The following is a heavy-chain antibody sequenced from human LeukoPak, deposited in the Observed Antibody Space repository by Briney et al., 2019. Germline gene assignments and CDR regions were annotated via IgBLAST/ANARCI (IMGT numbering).Heavy chain of an antibody. CDR2: IYYSGST. Sequence: PSETLSLTCTVSGGSISSYYWSWIRQPPGKGLEWVGYIYYSGSTTYNPSLKSRLTISLDTSKNHFSLTLSSVTAADTAVYYCAKGGQRLLWFGELLLTQSYMDVWGKGTTVTISS. CDR3: AKGGQRLLWFGELLLTQSYMDV. V-gene: IGHV4-59*01. D-gene: IGHD3-10*01. J-gene: IGHJ6*03. CDR1: GGSISSYY.